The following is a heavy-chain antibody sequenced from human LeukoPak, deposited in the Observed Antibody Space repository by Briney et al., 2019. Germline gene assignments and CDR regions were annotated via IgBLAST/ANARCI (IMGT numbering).Heavy chain of an antibody. CDR2: MNPNSGNT. Sequence: GASVKVSCKASGYTFTSYDINWVRQATGQGLEWMGWMNPNSGNTGCAQKFQGRVTMTRNTSISTAYMELSSLRSEDTAVYYCARETWIQLWFARYYYYGMDVWGQGTTVTVSS. CDR3: ARETWIQLWFARYYYYGMDV. V-gene: IGHV1-8*01. D-gene: IGHD5-18*01. CDR1: GYTFTSYD. J-gene: IGHJ6*01.